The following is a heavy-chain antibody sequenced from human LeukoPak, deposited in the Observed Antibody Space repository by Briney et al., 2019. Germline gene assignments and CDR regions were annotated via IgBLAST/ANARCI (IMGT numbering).Heavy chain of an antibody. D-gene: IGHD1-26*01. CDR2: IRYDGSNK. Sequence: GGSLRLSCAASGFTFSSYGMHWVRQAPGKGLEWVAFIRYDGSNKYYADSVKGRFTISRDNSKNTLYLQMNSLRAEDTAVYYCAKGRGSEPVEGFDYWGQGTLVTVSS. CDR1: GFTFSSYG. J-gene: IGHJ4*02. V-gene: IGHV3-30*02. CDR3: AKGRGSEPVEGFDY.